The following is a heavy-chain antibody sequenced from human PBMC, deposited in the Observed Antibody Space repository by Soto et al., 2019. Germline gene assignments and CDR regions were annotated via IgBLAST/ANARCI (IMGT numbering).Heavy chain of an antibody. V-gene: IGHV4-4*02. CDR1: GGSISSSNW. J-gene: IGHJ4*02. D-gene: IGHD2-2*01. Sequence: SETLSLTCAVSGGSISSSNWWSWVRQPPGKGLEWIGEIYHSGSTNYNPSLKSRVTISVDKSKNQFSLKLSSVTAADTAVYYFARAKGGLYCSSTSCPFDYWGQGTLVTVSS. CDR3: ARAKGGLYCSSTSCPFDY. CDR2: IYHSGST.